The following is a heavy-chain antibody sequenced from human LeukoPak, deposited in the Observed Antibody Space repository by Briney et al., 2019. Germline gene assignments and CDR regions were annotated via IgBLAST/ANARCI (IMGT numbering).Heavy chain of an antibody. V-gene: IGHV3-21*01. J-gene: IGHJ4*02. D-gene: IGHD3-10*01. Sequence: GGSLRLSCAASGFTFSSYSMNWVRQAPGEGLEWVSSISSSSSYIYYADSVKGRFTISRDNAKNSLYLQMNSLRAEDTAVYYCARDHLVHYYGSGSPADYWGQGTLVTVSS. CDR3: ARDHLVHYYGSGSPADY. CDR2: ISSSSSYI. CDR1: GFTFSSYS.